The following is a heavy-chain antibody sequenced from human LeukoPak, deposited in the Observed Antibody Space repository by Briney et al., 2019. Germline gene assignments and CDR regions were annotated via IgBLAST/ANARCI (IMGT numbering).Heavy chain of an antibody. CDR2: ISGGSIK. J-gene: IGHJ4*02. D-gene: IGHD1-26*01. CDR1: GFTFANYV. Sequence: GGSLRLSCAASGFTFANYVMSWVRQTPWKGLEWVSSISGGSIKYYAESVKGRFTISRDNSKNMMYLQMNSLRAEDTAVYYCVSDVGGIYYVFGYWGQGTLVTVSS. CDR3: VSDVGGIYYVFGY. V-gene: IGHV3-23*01.